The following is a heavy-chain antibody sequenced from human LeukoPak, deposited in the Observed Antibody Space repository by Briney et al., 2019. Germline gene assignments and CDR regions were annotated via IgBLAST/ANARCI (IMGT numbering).Heavy chain of an antibody. D-gene: IGHD4-17*01. Sequence: GGTLRLSCAASGFTFSSYWMSWVRQAPGKGLEWVANIKQDGSEKYYVDSVKGRFTISRDNAKNSLYLQMNSLRAEDTAVYYCARVTRGDYGDYVMAFDIWGQGTMVTVSS. CDR2: IKQDGSEK. V-gene: IGHV3-7*01. CDR1: GFTFSSYW. CDR3: ARVTRGDYGDYVMAFDI. J-gene: IGHJ3*02.